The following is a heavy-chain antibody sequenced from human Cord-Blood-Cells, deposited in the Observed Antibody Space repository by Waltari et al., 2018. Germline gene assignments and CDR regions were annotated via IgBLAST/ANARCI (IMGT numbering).Heavy chain of an antibody. CDR3: ARDSQYHLPA. D-gene: IGHD2-2*01. J-gene: IGHJ5*02. Sequence: EVQLVESGGGLVQPGGSLRLSCAASEFTFSSYWMSWVRQAPGKGLEWVANIKQDGSDKYYVDSVKGRFTISRDNARNSLYLQMNILRAEDTAVYYCARDSQYHLPAWGQGTLVTVSS. CDR2: IKQDGSDK. V-gene: IGHV3-7*01. CDR1: EFTFSSYW.